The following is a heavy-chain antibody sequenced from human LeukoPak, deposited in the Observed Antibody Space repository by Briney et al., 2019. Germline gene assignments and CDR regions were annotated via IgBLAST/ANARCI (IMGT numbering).Heavy chain of an antibody. J-gene: IGHJ6*02. Sequence: SQTLSLTCTVSGGSISSSSYYWGWIRQPPGKGLEWIGSIYYSGSTYYNPSLKSRVTISVDTSKNQFSLKLSSVTAADTAVYYCARPRGGGYDPWYYYGMDVWGQGTTVTVSS. D-gene: IGHD5-12*01. CDR2: IYYSGST. V-gene: IGHV4-39*07. CDR1: GGSISSSSYY. CDR3: ARPRGGGYDPWYYYGMDV.